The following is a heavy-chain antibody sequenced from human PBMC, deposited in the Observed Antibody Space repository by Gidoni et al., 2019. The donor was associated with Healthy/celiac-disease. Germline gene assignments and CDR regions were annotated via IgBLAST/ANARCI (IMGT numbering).Heavy chain of an antibody. J-gene: IGHJ4*02. CDR1: GFTFDDYA. V-gene: IGHV3-9*01. Sequence: VQLVESGGGLVQPGRSLRLSCAASGFTFDDYAMHWVRKAPGKGLEWVSGMSWNSGSIGYADSVKGRFTIARDNAKNSLYLQMNSLRAEDTALYYCAKDSQYSSSSIDYWGQGTLVTVSS. CDR2: MSWNSGSI. D-gene: IGHD6-6*01. CDR3: AKDSQYSSSSIDY.